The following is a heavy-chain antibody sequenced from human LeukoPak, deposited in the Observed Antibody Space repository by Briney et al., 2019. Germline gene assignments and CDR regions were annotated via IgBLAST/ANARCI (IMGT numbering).Heavy chain of an antibody. CDR3: ARSVDSSGWPLHFDY. CDR1: GYTFTSYG. D-gene: IGHD6-19*01. V-gene: IGHV1-18*01. CDR2: ISAYNGNT. J-gene: IGHJ4*02. Sequence: ASVKVSCKASGYTFTSYGISWVRQAPGQGLEWMGWISAYNGNTNYAQKLQGRVTMTTDTSTSTAYMELRSLRSDDTAVYYCARSVDSSGWPLHFDYWGQGTLVTVSS.